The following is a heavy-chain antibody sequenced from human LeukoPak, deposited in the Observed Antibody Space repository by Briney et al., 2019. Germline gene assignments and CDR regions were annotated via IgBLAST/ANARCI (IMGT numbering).Heavy chain of an antibody. V-gene: IGHV3-23*01. Sequence: GGSLRLSCAASGFTFSSYAMSWVRQAPGKGLEWVSAISGSGGSTYYADSVKGRFTISRDNSKNTLYLQMNSLRAEDTAVYYCAERGCSSTSCSIGPPREYYYYMDVWGKGTTVTVSS. CDR2: ISGSGGST. D-gene: IGHD2-2*01. CDR1: GFTFSSYA. CDR3: AERGCSSTSCSIGPPREYYYYMDV. J-gene: IGHJ6*03.